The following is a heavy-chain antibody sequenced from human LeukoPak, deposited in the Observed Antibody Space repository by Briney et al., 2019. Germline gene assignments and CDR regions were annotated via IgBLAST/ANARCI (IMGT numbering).Heavy chain of an antibody. D-gene: IGHD3-3*01. CDR1: GGTFSSYA. CDR2: IIPIFGTA. V-gene: IGHV1-69*13. J-gene: IGHJ5*02. Sequence: SVKVSCKASGGTFSSYAISWVRQAPGQGLEWMGGIIPIFGTANYAQKFQGRVTITADESTSTAYMELSSLRSEDTAVYYCARDVISTYYDFWSGSYNWFDPWGQGTLVTVSS. CDR3: ARDVISTYYDFWSGSYNWFDP.